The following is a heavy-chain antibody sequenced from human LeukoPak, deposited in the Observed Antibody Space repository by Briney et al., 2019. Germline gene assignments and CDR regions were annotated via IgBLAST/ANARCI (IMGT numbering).Heavy chain of an antibody. CDR2: ISWNSGSI. CDR3: ARDHIAAAGSVFDY. Sequence: GGSLRLSCAASGFTFDDYAMHWVRQAPGKGLEWVSGISWNSGSIGYADSVKGRFTISRDNAKNSLYLQMNSLRAEDTAVYYCARDHIAAAGSVFDYWGQGTLVTVSS. V-gene: IGHV3-9*01. J-gene: IGHJ4*02. D-gene: IGHD6-13*01. CDR1: GFTFDDYA.